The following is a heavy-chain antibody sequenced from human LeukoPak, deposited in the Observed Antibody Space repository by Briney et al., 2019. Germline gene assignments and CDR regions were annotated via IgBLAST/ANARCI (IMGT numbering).Heavy chain of an antibody. D-gene: IGHD3-3*01. CDR3: YVRFLEWSLYTGTDY. Sequence: SETLSLTCTVSGGSISSSSYYWGWIRQPPGKGLEWIGSIYYSGSTYYNPSLKSRVTISVDTSKNQFSLKLSSVTAADTAVYYCYVRFLEWSLYTGTDYWGQGTLVTVSS. CDR1: GGSISSSSYY. CDR2: IYYSGST. V-gene: IGHV4-39*01. J-gene: IGHJ4*02.